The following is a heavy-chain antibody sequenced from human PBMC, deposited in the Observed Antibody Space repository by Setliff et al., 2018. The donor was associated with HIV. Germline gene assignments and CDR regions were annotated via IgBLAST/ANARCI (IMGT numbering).Heavy chain of an antibody. CDR3: AISIVGVTSEMY. V-gene: IGHV4-34*01. CDR1: GVPLSDYY. J-gene: IGHJ4*02. Sequence: KSSETLSLTCTLHGVPLSDYYWNWIRQSPGRGLAWIVEVNHNGNINYNPSLKSRVTVSVDTSKTQYSLKMISVTAADTAMYYCAISIVGVTSEMYWAQGTLVTVSS. CDR2: VNHNGNI. D-gene: IGHD2-21*02.